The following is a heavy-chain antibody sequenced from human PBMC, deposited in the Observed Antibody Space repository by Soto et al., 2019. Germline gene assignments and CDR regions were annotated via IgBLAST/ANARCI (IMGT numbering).Heavy chain of an antibody. J-gene: IGHJ4*02. CDR1: GFSLSTSGVG. Sequence: QITLKESGPTLVKPTQTLTLTCTFSGFSLSTSGVGVGWIRQPPGKALEWLALIYWDDDKRYSPSLKSRLTITKDTSKNQVVLTMTNMDPVDTATYYCAPTIYYDILHTPFDYWGQGTLVTVSA. D-gene: IGHD3-9*01. V-gene: IGHV2-5*02. CDR3: APTIYYDILHTPFDY. CDR2: IYWDDDK.